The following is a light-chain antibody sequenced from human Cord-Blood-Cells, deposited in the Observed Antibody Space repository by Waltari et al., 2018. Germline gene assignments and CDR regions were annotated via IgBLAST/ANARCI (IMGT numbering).Light chain of an antibody. J-gene: IGKJ2*01. V-gene: IGKV3-20*01. CDR1: QRVSSSY. CDR3: QQYVSSMYT. CDR2: GAS. Sequence: EIVLTQSPGTLSLSPGERATLSCRARQRVSSSYLALYQQKPGQAPRLLIYGASSRATGIPDRFSGSGSGTDFTLTISRLEPEDFAVYYCQQYVSSMYTFGQGTKLEIK.